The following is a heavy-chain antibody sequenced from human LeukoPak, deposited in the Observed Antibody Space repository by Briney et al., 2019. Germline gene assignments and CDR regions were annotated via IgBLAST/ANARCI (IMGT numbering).Heavy chain of an antibody. J-gene: IGHJ4*01. CDR2: SNSDGSST. CDR3: ARAVYYSNYLGY. V-gene: IGHV3-74*01. D-gene: IGHD3-10*01. Sequence: PGGSLRLSCAACGFTSSSYCMHWVRQAPAKGLVWVSRSNSDGSSTNYADSVKGRFTISRDNAKNTLYLQMNSLRAEDTAMYYCARAVYYSNYLGYWGRGTLVTVSS. CDR1: GFTSSSYC.